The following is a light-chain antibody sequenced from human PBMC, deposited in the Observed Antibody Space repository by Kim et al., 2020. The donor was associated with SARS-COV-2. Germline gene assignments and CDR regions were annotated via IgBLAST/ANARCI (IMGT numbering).Light chain of an antibody. V-gene: IGKV3-20*01. CDR3: QYYDTSPYT. J-gene: IGKJ2*01. CDR2: AAI. CDR1: PRVSTSN. Sequence: EIVLTQSPGTLSLSPGERATLSCRASPRVSTSNLAWYQQKPGQAPRLLIYAAIHRPGGIPDRFSGSESGTDFTLTISRLEPEDFAVYYCQYYDTSPYTFGQGTKLEI.